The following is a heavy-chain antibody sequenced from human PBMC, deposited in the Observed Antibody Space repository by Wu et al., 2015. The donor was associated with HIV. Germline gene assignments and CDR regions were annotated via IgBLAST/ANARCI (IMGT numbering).Heavy chain of an antibody. Sequence: HVQLVQSGTEVKKPGSSVKVSCKAFGGNPGGTFSSHPFSWVRQAPGQGLQWMGGIIPIFGTANYAQKFQGRVTITADESTSTAYMELSSLRSEDTAVYYCAKTNRIDRNGIHIYDHYGMDVWGQGTTLTVS. CDR2: IIPIFGTA. CDR1: GGTFSSHP. D-gene: IGHD1-1*01. V-gene: IGHV1-69*12. J-gene: IGHJ6*02. CDR3: AKTNRIDRNGIHIYDHYGMDV.